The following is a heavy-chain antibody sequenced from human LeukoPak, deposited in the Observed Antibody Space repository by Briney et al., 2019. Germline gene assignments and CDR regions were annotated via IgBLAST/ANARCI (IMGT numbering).Heavy chain of an antibody. Sequence: PSETLSLTCTVSGYSISSGYYWGWIRQPPGKGLEWIGSIYHSGSTYYNPSLKSRVPISVDTSKNQFSLKLNSVTAADTAVYYCARSSSPNWFDPWGQGTLVTVSS. CDR3: ARSSSPNWFDP. CDR2: IYHSGST. CDR1: GYSISSGYY. J-gene: IGHJ5*02. V-gene: IGHV4-38-2*02. D-gene: IGHD6-13*01.